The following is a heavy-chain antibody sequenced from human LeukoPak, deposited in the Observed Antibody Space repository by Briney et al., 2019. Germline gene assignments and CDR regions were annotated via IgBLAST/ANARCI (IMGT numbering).Heavy chain of an antibody. Sequence: SVKVSCNASGGXFSTYAISWVRQAPGQGLEWVGRIVPILGTANYAQNFQGRVTITADRSTTTAYMELSSLRSEDTAVYYCARVPQGSSWPYYFDYWGQGTLVTVSS. CDR3: ARVPQGSSWPYYFDY. CDR1: GGXFSTYA. J-gene: IGHJ4*02. CDR2: IVPILGTA. V-gene: IGHV1-69*04. D-gene: IGHD6-13*01.